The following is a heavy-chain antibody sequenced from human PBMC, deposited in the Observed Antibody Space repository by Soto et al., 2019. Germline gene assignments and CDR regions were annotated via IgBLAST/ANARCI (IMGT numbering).Heavy chain of an antibody. D-gene: IGHD1-26*01. CDR2: IYHSGST. Sequence: SETLSLTCAVSGGSISSSNWWRWVRQPPGKGLEWIGEIYHSGSTNYNPSLKSRVTISVDKSKNQFSLKLSSVTAADTAVYYCARVGATREDYYGMDVWGQGTTVS. CDR1: GGSISSSNW. CDR3: ARVGATREDYYGMDV. V-gene: IGHV4-4*02. J-gene: IGHJ6*02.